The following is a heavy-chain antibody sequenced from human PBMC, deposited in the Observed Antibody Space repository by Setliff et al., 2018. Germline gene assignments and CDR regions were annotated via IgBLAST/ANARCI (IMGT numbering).Heavy chain of an antibody. CDR1: GYTFTSYD. J-gene: IGHJ4*02. CDR2: MNPNSGNT. CDR3: ARAQSWSGGPYYFDN. D-gene: IGHD3-3*01. Sequence: ASVKVSCKASGYTFTSYDINWVRQATGQGLEWMGWMNPNSGNTGYAQKFQGRVTMTRNTSISTAYMGLSSLRFEDTAVYYCARAQSWSGGPYYFDNWGQGTLVTDSS. V-gene: IGHV1-8*02.